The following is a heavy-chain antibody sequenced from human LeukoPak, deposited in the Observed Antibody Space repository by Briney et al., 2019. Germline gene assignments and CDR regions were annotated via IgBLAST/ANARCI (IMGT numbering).Heavy chain of an antibody. CDR1: GGSISSYY. Sequence: PPETLSLTCTVSGGSISSYYWSWIRQPPGKGLEWIGYIYYSGSTNYNPSLKSRVTISVDTSKNQFSLKPSSVTAADTAVYYCARGLYYGSGSYYYFDYWGQGTLVTVSS. J-gene: IGHJ4*02. CDR2: IYYSGST. D-gene: IGHD3-10*01. CDR3: ARGLYYGSGSYYYFDY. V-gene: IGHV4-59*01.